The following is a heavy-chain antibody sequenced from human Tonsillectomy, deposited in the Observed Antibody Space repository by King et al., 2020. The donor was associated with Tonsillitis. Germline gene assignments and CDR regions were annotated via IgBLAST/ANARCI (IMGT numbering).Heavy chain of an antibody. D-gene: IGHD1/OR15-1a*01. Sequence: VQLVESGGGVVQPGRSLRLSCAASGFTFSTYGMHWVRQAPGKGLQWVSVIWSHGSNKYYADSVKGRFTSSRDNYKNTLYLQMNSLRAEDTAVYYCARGATGPTYWGQGTLVTVSS. V-gene: IGHV3-33*01. CDR3: ARGATGPTY. J-gene: IGHJ4*02. CDR1: GFTFSTYG. CDR2: IWSHGSNK.